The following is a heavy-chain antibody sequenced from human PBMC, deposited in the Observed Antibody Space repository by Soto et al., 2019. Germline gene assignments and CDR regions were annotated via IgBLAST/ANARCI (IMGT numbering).Heavy chain of an antibody. Sequence: GGSLRLSCAASGFTFSSYSMNWVRQAPGKGLEWVSYISSSSSTIYYADSVKGRFTISRDNAKNSLYLQMNSLRDEDTAVYYCARESSIAARRPDWFDPWGQGXLVTVSS. J-gene: IGHJ5*02. D-gene: IGHD6-6*01. V-gene: IGHV3-48*02. CDR2: ISSSSSTI. CDR1: GFTFSSYS. CDR3: ARESSIAARRPDWFDP.